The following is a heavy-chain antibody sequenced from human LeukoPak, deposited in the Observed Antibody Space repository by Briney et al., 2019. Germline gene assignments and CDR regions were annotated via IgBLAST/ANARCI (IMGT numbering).Heavy chain of an antibody. Sequence: PSETLSLTCTVSGGSISSYYWSWIRQPPGKGLEWIGYIYYSGSTNYNPSLKSRVTISVDTSKNQFSLKLSSVTAADTAVYYCARPGIPGTTRFNWFAPWGQGPPVTVSS. J-gene: IGHJ5*02. D-gene: IGHD1-7*01. V-gene: IGHV4-59*01. CDR3: ARPGIPGTTRFNWFAP. CDR1: GGSISSYY. CDR2: IYYSGST.